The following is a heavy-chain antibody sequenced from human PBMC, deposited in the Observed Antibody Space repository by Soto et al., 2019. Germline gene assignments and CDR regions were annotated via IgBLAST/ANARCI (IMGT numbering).Heavy chain of an antibody. CDR3: AKDHFSPQQLVDPSPLDY. J-gene: IGHJ4*02. V-gene: IGHV3-30*18. D-gene: IGHD6-13*01. CDR2: ISYDGSNK. Sequence: PGGSLRLSCAASGFTFSSYGMHWVRQAPGKGLEWVAVISYDGSNKYYADSVKGRFTISRDNSKNTLYLQMNSLRAEDTAVYYCAKDHFSPQQLVDPSPLDYWGQGTLVTVSS. CDR1: GFTFSSYG.